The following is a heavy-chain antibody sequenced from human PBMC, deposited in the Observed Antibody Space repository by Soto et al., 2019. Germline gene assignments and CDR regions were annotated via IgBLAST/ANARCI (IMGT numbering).Heavy chain of an antibody. CDR1: GFTFSSYS. CDR3: ARSKGPPIFGVVIPYFDY. J-gene: IGHJ4*02. Sequence: GGSLRLSCAASGFTFSSYSMNWVRQAPGKGLEWVSYISSSSSTIYYADSVKGRFTISRDNAKNSLYLQMNSLRAEDTAVYYCARSKGPPIFGVVIPYFDYWGQGTLVTVSS. D-gene: IGHD3-3*01. V-gene: IGHV3-48*01. CDR2: ISSSSSTI.